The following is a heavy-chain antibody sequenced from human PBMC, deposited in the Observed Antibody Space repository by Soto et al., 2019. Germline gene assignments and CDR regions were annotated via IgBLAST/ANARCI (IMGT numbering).Heavy chain of an antibody. D-gene: IGHD3-9*01. Sequence: WGCMRLSCAASGFSFSSSAMSWVRPDPGKGLEWVSAISGSGGSTYSADSVKGRFTISRDNSKNTLYLQMNSLKAEDTAVYYCAKEVPLVINNKNNYCYGMGIWGQETTCTVSS. CDR3: AKEVPLVINNKNNYCYGMGI. CDR1: GFSFSSSA. CDR2: ISGSGGST. J-gene: IGHJ6*02. V-gene: IGHV3-23*01.